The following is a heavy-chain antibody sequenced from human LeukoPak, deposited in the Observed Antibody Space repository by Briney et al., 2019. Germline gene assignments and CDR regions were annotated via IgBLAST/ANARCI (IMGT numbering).Heavy chain of an antibody. CDR2: IIPIFGTA. Sequence: SVKVSCKASGGTFSSYAISWVRQAPGQGLEWMGGIIPIFGTANYAQKFQGRVTTTTDESTSTAYMELSSLRSEDTAVYYCASTPDSGYYYYYMDVWGKGTTVTVSS. J-gene: IGHJ6*03. V-gene: IGHV1-69*05. CDR3: ASTPDSGYYYYYMDV. CDR1: GGTFSSYA.